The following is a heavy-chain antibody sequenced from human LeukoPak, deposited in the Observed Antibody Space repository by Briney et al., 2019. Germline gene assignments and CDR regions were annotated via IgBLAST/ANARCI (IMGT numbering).Heavy chain of an antibody. CDR1: GFTVSSNY. CDR2: IYSGGST. Sequence: GGSLRLSCAASGFTVSSNYMSWVRQAPGKGLEWVSVIYSGGSTYYADSVKGRFTISRDNSKNTLYLQMNSLRADDTAVYYCAREAQGSGWYTDYWGQGTLVTVSS. CDR3: AREAQGSGWYTDY. V-gene: IGHV3-66*01. J-gene: IGHJ4*02. D-gene: IGHD6-19*01.